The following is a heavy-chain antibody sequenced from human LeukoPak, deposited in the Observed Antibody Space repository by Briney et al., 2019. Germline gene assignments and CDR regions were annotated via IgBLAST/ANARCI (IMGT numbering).Heavy chain of an antibody. CDR1: GFTFSSYW. V-gene: IGHV3-30-3*01. CDR3: ARDLSGGGYDI. Sequence: GGSLRLSCAASGFTFSSYWMSWVRQAPGKGLEWVAVISYDGSNKYYADSGKGRFTISRDNSKNTLYVQMNSLRAEDTAVYYCARDLSGGGYDIWGQGTVVTVSS. CDR2: ISYDGSNK. D-gene: IGHD2-15*01. J-gene: IGHJ3*02.